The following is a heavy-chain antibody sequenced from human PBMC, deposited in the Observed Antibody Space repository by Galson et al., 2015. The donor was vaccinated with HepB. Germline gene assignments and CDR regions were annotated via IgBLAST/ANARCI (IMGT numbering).Heavy chain of an antibody. CDR3: VRIPGNGKGSY. J-gene: IGHJ4*02. Sequence: PALVKPTQTLTLTCTFSGFSLSTSGMSVSWIRQPPGKALEWLARIDWDGDKFYSTSLKTRLTISKDTSKNQVVLTMTNMDPLDTATYYCVRIPGNGKGSYWGQGTLVTVSS. CDR2: IDWDGDK. D-gene: IGHD4-23*01. CDR1: GFSLSTSGMS. V-gene: IGHV2-70*17.